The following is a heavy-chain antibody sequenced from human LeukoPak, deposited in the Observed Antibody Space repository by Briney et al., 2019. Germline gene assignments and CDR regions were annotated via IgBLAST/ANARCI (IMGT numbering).Heavy chain of an antibody. CDR3: AADQTDYYDSSGYGPMGY. CDR1: GFTFTSSA. Sequence: SVKVSCKASGFTFTSSAVQWVRQARGQRLEWIGWIVVGSGNTNYAQKFQERVTITRDMSTSTAYMELSSLRSEDTAVNYCAADQTDYYDSSGYGPMGYWGQGTLVTVSS. CDR2: IVVGSGNT. V-gene: IGHV1-58*01. J-gene: IGHJ4*02. D-gene: IGHD3-22*01.